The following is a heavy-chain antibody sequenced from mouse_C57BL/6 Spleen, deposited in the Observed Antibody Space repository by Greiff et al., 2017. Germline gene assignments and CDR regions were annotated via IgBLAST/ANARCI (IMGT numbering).Heavy chain of an antibody. D-gene: IGHD2-2*01. CDR2: ISDGGSYT. Sequence: EVMLVESGGGLVKPGGSLKLSCAASGFTFSSYAMSWVRQTPEKRLEWVATISDGGSYTYYPDNVKGRFTISRDNAKNNLYLQISHLKSEDTAMYYCARDKGSTMVTTWGFAYWGQGTLVTVSA. V-gene: IGHV5-4*01. CDR3: ARDKGSTMVTTWGFAY. CDR1: GFTFSSYA. J-gene: IGHJ3*01.